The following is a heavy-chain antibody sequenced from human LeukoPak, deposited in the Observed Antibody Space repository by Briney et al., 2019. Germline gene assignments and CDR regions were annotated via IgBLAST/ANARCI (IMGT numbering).Heavy chain of an antibody. J-gene: IGHJ4*02. V-gene: IGHV2-5*02. Sequence: SGPTLVKPTQILTLTWTFSAFSLSTSGVGVGWIRQPPGKALEWLALIYWDDDKRYSPSLKSRLTITKYTSKNQVVLTLTNMDSVDTATYYSTRLNVEVVLDYWGQGTLVTVSS. CDR1: AFSLSTSGVG. D-gene: IGHD2-15*01. CDR3: TRLNVEVVLDY. CDR2: IYWDDDK.